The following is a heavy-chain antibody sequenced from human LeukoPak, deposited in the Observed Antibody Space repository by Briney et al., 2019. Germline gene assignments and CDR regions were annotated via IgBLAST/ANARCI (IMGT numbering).Heavy chain of an antibody. CDR1: GFTFSIYA. V-gene: IGHV3-23*01. CDR2: ISGSGDST. Sequence: GGSLRLSCSASGFTFSIYALTWVRQAPGKGLEGVSAISGSGDSTYYADSVKGRFTISRDTSKRMLFLQMTSLRVDVTAVYYCAKAGIHWYFDFWGRGTQVTVSS. CDR3: AKAGIHWYFDF. J-gene: IGHJ2*01.